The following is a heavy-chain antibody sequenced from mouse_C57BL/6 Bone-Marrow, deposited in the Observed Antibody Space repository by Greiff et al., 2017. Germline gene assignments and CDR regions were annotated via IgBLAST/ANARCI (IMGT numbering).Heavy chain of an antibody. J-gene: IGHJ1*03. D-gene: IGHD2-5*01. CDR1: GYTFTSYG. CDR3: ARKDYSSYGYFDV. Sequence: VKLQESGAELARPGASVKLSCKASGYTFTSYGISWVKQRTGQGLEWIGEIYPRSGNTYYNEKFKGKATLTADKSSSTAYMELRSLTSEDSAVYFCARKDYSSYGYFDVWGTGTTVTVSS. V-gene: IGHV1-81*01. CDR2: IYPRSGNT.